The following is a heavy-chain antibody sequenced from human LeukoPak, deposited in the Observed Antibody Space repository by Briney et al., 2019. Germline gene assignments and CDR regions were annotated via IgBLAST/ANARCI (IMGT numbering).Heavy chain of an antibody. D-gene: IGHD1-1*01. V-gene: IGHV3-74*01. CDR1: GFTFSSHW. CDR3: ARHYQLDY. Sequence: AGSLILSSAVFGFTFSSHWIFWVRQVPGKGLVWVSQINNDGSSTTYADSVKGRFTISRDNAKNTLYLQMNSLRAEDTAVYYCARHYQLDYWG. CDR2: INNDGSST. J-gene: IGHJ4*01.